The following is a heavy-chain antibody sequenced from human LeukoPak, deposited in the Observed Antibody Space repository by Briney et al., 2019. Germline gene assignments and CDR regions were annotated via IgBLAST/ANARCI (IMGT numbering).Heavy chain of an antibody. CDR3: AKTPYDSSGYWVY. V-gene: IGHV3-23*01. D-gene: IGHD3-22*01. Sequence: GSLRPSCAASGFTFSSYAMSWVRQAPGKGLEWVSAISGSGGSTYYADSVKGRFTISRDNSKNTLYLQMNSLRAEDTAVYYCAKTPYDSSGYWVYWGQGTLVTVSS. J-gene: IGHJ4*02. CDR1: GFTFSSYA. CDR2: ISGSGGST.